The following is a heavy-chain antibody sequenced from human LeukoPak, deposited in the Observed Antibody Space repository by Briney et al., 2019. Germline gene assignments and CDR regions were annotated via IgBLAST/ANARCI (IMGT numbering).Heavy chain of an antibody. J-gene: IGHJ6*02. Sequence: GGSLRLSCAASGFTFSDYYMSWIRQAPGKGLEWVSYISSSGSTIYYADSVKGRFTISRDNAKNSLYLQMNSLRAEDTAVYYCARDVNCSGGSCYSGHYYYYGMDVWGQGTTVTVSS. CDR2: ISSSGSTI. CDR3: ARDVNCSGGSCYSGHYYYYGMDV. CDR1: GFTFSDYY. D-gene: IGHD2-15*01. V-gene: IGHV3-11*01.